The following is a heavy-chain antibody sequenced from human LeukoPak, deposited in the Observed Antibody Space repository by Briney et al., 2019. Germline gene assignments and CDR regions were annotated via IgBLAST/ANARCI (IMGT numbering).Heavy chain of an antibody. J-gene: IGHJ4*02. Sequence: GGSLRLSCGASGFTFSNAWMSWVRQAPGKGLKWVGRIKSKTDGGTTDYAAPVKGRFTISRDDSKNTLYLQMNSLKTEDTAVYYCTTRGYQLLGYIDYWGQGTLVTVSS. CDR2: IKSKTDGGTT. D-gene: IGHD2-2*01. V-gene: IGHV3-15*01. CDR3: TTRGYQLLGYIDY. CDR1: GFTFSNAW.